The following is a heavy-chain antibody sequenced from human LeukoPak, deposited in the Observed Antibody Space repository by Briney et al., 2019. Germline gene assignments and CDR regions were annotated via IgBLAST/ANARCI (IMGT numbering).Heavy chain of an antibody. J-gene: IGHJ4*02. Sequence: GGSLRLSCAASGFTFSHYWMHWVRQAPGKGLVWVSRINSDGSTTSYADSVRGRFTISRDNAKNTLWLQMNSLRAEDTAVYYCARGWGYSSGLDYWGQGTLVTVSS. CDR1: GFTFSHYW. D-gene: IGHD6-19*01. V-gene: IGHV3-74*01. CDR2: INSDGSTT. CDR3: ARGWGYSSGLDY.